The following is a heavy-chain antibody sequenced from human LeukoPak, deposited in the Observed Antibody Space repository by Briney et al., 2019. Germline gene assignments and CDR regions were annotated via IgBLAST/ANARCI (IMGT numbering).Heavy chain of an antibody. Sequence: ASVKVSCKASGYSVSNYGISWGRQAPGQGPEWVGWISAYNGYTNYAQKLQDRVTMTTDPSTSTAYMELRRLTSDDMAVYYCARGSNRIGDRLDYWGQGTLVTASA. J-gene: IGHJ4*02. CDR3: ARGSNRIGDRLDY. CDR1: GYSVSNYG. D-gene: IGHD1-14*01. V-gene: IGHV1-18*03. CDR2: ISAYNGYT.